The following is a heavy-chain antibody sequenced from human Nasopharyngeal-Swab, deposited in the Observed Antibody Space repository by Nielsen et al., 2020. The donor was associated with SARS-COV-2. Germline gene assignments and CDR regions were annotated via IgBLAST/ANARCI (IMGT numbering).Heavy chain of an antibody. D-gene: IGHD5-24*01. CDR2: IYYSGST. CDR1: GGSVSSGRYY. CDR3: ARVEMATVSHAFDI. Sequence: SDTLSLTCTVPGGSVSSGRYYWSWIRQPPGKGLEWIGYIYYSGSTYYNPSLKSRVTISVDTSKNQFSLKLSSVTAPDTAVYYCARVEMATVSHAFDIWGQGTMVTVSS. J-gene: IGHJ3*02. V-gene: IGHV4-61*01.